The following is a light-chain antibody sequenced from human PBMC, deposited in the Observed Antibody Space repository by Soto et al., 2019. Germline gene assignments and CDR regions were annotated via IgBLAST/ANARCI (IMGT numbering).Light chain of an antibody. CDR3: QHYNSYSEA. CDR1: QTISSW. CDR2: KAS. V-gene: IGKV1-5*03. Sequence: DIQKTQSPSTLSGSVGDTVTITCRASQTISSWLAWYQQKPGKAPKLLIYKASTLKSGVPSRFSGSGSGTEFTLTISSLQPDDFATYYCQHYNSYSEAFGQGTKV. J-gene: IGKJ1*01.